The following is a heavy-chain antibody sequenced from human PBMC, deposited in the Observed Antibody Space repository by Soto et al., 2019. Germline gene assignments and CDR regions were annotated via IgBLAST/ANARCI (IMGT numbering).Heavy chain of an antibody. J-gene: IGHJ5*02. CDR1: GGSSSGYY. Sequence: QVQLQQWGAGLLKPSETLSLTCAVYGGSSSGYYWSWIRQPPGKGLEWIGEINHSGSTNYNPSLKSRVTISVDTSKNQFSLKLSSVTAADTAVYYCARGRLWGWNYGSGWFDPWGQGTLVTVSS. D-gene: IGHD1-7*01. V-gene: IGHV4-34*01. CDR2: INHSGST. CDR3: ARGRLWGWNYGSGWFDP.